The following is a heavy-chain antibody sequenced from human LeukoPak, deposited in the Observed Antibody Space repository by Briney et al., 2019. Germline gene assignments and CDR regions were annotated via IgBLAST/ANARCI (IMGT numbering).Heavy chain of an antibody. V-gene: IGHV1-69*06. Sequence: GASVEVSCKASGYTFTSYGISWVRQAPGQGLEWMGGIIPIFGTANYAQKFQGRVTITADKSTSTAYMELSSLRSEDTAVYYCARSRKLYSFGSFDYWGQGTLVTVSS. J-gene: IGHJ4*02. D-gene: IGHD1-26*01. CDR2: IIPIFGTA. CDR3: ARSRKLYSFGSFDY. CDR1: GYTFTSYG.